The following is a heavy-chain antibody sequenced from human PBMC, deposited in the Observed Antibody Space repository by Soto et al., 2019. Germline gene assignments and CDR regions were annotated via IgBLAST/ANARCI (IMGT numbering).Heavy chain of an antibody. CDR3: ARNRGYSSKIDY. CDR1: GGSISSGGYS. CDR2: IYHSGST. Sequence: SETLSLTCAVSGGSISSGGYSWSWIRQPPGKWLEWIGEIYHSGSTNYNPSLKSRVTISVDKSKNQFSLKLSSVTAADTAVYYCARNRGYSSKIDYWGQGTLVTVSS. D-gene: IGHD5-18*01. J-gene: IGHJ4*02. V-gene: IGHV4-30-2*01.